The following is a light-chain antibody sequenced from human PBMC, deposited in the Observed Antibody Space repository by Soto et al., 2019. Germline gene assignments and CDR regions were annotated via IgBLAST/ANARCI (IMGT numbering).Light chain of an antibody. J-gene: IGKJ3*01. V-gene: IGKV3-20*01. CDR1: QTINYSY. CDR3: QQYGASPFP. CDR2: GAS. Sequence: EIVLTQSPGTLSLSTGERATLSCRASQTINYSYLAWYQQKPDQAPRLLIYGASSRATGIPDRFSGRGSGTDFTLTISRLEPEDFAVYYCQQYGASPFPFGPGTKVDIK.